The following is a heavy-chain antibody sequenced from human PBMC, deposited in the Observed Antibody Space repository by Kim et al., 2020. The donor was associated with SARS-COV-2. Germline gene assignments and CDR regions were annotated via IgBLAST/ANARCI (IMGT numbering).Heavy chain of an antibody. Sequence: GGSLRLSCAASGFTVSSNYMSWVRQAPGKGLEWVSVIYSGGSTYYADSVKGRFTISRDNSKNTLYLQMNSLRAEDTAVYYCARDYYGSGSYTASYYYYGMDVWGQGTTVTVSS. D-gene: IGHD3-10*01. J-gene: IGHJ6*02. CDR1: GFTVSSNY. CDR3: ARDYYGSGSYTASYYYYGMDV. CDR2: IYSGGST. V-gene: IGHV3-66*01.